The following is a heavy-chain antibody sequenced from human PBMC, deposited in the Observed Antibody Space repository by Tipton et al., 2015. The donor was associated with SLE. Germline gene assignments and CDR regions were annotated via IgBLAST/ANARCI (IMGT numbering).Heavy chain of an antibody. J-gene: IGHJ3*02. V-gene: IGHV4-31*03. CDR1: GGSINSGGYF. CDR3: ARDLGPEWDDAFDI. CDR2: IHHSGSS. Sequence: LRLSCTVSGGSINSGGYFWSWIRQHPGKGLEWIGYIHHSGSSSYNPSLKSRIIMSVDTSKNQFSLKLTSVTAADTALYYCARDLGPEWDDAFDIWGQGTMVTVSS. D-gene: IGHD1-26*01.